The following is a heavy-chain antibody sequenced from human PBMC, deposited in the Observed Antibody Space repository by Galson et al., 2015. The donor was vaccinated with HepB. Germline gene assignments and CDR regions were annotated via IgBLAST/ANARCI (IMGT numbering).Heavy chain of an antibody. D-gene: IGHD5-18*01. CDR1: GYTFTGYY. Sequence: SVKVSCKASGYTFTGYYMHWVRQAPGQGLEWMGWINPNSGGTNYAQKFQGWVTMTRDTSISTAYMELSRLRSDDTAVYYCARSDTAMGDNYFDYWGQGTLVTVSS. CDR2: INPNSGGT. J-gene: IGHJ4*02. CDR3: ARSDTAMGDNYFDY. V-gene: IGHV1-2*04.